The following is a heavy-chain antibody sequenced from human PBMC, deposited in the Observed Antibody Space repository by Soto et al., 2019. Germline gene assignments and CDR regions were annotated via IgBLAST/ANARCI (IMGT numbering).Heavy chain of an antibody. CDR3: ARDQAIVVVPAATYFDY. V-gene: IGHV1-18*01. Sequence: GASVKVSCEASGYTFTSYGISWVRQAPGQGLEWMGWISAYNGNTNYAQKLQGRVTMTTDTSTSTAYMELRSLRSDDTAVYYCARDQAIVVVPAATYFDYWGQGTLVTVSS. J-gene: IGHJ4*02. CDR1: GYTFTSYG. CDR2: ISAYNGNT. D-gene: IGHD2-2*01.